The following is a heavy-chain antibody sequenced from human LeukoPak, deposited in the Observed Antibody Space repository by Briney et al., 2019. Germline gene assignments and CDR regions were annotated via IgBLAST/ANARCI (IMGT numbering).Heavy chain of an antibody. V-gene: IGHV3-7*01. Sequence: GGSLRLSCAASGFSFSAYWMTWVRQAPGKGLEWVANIKQDGSERHYVDSVRGRFTISRDNARNSLHLQMNSLRAEDTAVYYCARDSTFKLDYWGQGTLVTVPS. J-gene: IGHJ4*02. CDR2: IKQDGSER. CDR3: ARDSTFKLDY. CDR1: GFSFSAYW.